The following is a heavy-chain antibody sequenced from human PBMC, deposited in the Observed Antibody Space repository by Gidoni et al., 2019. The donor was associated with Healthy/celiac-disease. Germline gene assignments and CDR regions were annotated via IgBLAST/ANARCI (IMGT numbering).Heavy chain of an antibody. V-gene: IGHV3-23*01. CDR1: GFTFSSYA. J-gene: IGHJ3*02. Sequence: EVQLLESGGGLVQPGGSLRLSCAASGFTFSSYAMSWVRQAPGKGLEWVSAISGSGGSTYYADSVKGRFTISRDNAKNTLYLQMNSLRAEDTAVYYCAKDHGIVVVTAIVDDAFDIWGQGTMVTVSS. CDR3: AKDHGIVVVTAIVDDAFDI. CDR2: ISGSGGST. D-gene: IGHD2-21*02.